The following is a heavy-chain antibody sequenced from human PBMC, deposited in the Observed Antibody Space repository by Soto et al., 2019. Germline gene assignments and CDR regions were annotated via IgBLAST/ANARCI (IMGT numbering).Heavy chain of an antibody. CDR1: GLTFSRYT. CDR2: ISYDGNNK. Sequence: QVQLVESGGGVVQHGRSLRLSCAASGLTFSRYTMHWVRQAPGKGLEWVAVISYDGNNKYYADSVKGRFTISRDNSKNTLSLQMNSLRPEDTAVYYCARFRSERPFDYWGQGTLVTVSS. V-gene: IGHV3-30-3*01. CDR3: ARFRSERPFDY. J-gene: IGHJ4*02.